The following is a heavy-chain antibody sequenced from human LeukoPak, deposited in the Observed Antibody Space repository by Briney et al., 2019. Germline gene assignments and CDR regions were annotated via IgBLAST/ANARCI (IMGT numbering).Heavy chain of an antibody. V-gene: IGHV3-33*01. CDR1: GFTFSSYG. Sequence: GGFLRLSCAASGFTFSSYGMHWVRQAPGKGLEWVAVIWYDGSNKYYADSVKGRFTISRDNSKNTLYLQMNSLRAEDTAVYYCAREISYMDVWGKGTTVTVSS. J-gene: IGHJ6*03. CDR3: AREISYMDV. CDR2: IWYDGSNK.